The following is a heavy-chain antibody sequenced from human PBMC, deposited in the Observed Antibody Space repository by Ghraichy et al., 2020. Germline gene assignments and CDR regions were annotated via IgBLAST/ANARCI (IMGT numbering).Heavy chain of an antibody. CDR1: GFTLSTYW. CDR2: IKQDGSEK. D-gene: IGHD6-19*01. CDR3: SRDDQAVPGTY. Sequence: LSLTCAASGFTLSTYWMSWVRQAPGKGLEWVGNIKQDGSEKSYVESVKGRFTISRDNAKNSLYLQMNSLRAEDTAVYYCSRDDQAVPGTYWGQGSLVTVSS. V-gene: IGHV3-7*03. J-gene: IGHJ4*02.